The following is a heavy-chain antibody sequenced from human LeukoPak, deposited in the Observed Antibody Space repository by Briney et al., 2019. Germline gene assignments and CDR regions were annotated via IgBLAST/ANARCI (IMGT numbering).Heavy chain of an antibody. D-gene: IGHD1-26*01. Sequence: SETLSLTCTVSGGSISSSSHYWGWIRQPPGKGLEWIGSIYYSGSTYYNPSLKSRVTISVDTSKNQFSLKLSSVTAADTAVYYCARSLVGATLIDYWGQGTLVTVSS. CDR3: ARSLVGATLIDY. V-gene: IGHV4-39*01. CDR1: GGSISSSSHY. CDR2: IYYSGST. J-gene: IGHJ4*02.